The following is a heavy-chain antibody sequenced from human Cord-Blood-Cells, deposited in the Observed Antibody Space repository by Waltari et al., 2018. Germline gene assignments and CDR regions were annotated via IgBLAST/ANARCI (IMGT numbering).Heavy chain of an antibody. CDR2: INAVNGNT. CDR1: TFTSYA. Sequence: TFTSYAMHWVRQAPGQRLEWMGWINAVNGNTKYSQKFQGRVTITRDTSASTAYMELSSLRFEDTAVYYCARDERRAVAKFYWGQGTPVTVSS. CDR3: ARDERRAVAKFY. V-gene: IGHV1-3*01. J-gene: IGHJ4*02. D-gene: IGHD6-19*01.